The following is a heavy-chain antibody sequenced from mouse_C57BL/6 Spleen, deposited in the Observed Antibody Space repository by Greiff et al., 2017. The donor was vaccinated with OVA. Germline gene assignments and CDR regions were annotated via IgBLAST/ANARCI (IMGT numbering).Heavy chain of an antibody. CDR2: IYPRSGNT. D-gene: IGHD1-1*01. J-gene: IGHJ1*03. Sequence: QVQLQQSGAELARPGASVKLSCKASGYTFTSYGISWVKQSTGQGLEWIGEIYPRSGNTYYNEKFKGKATLTADKSSSTAYMELRSLTSEDSAVYFCARFITTVVPWYFDVWGTGTTVTVSS. CDR3: ARFITTVVPWYFDV. V-gene: IGHV1-81*01. CDR1: GYTFTSYG.